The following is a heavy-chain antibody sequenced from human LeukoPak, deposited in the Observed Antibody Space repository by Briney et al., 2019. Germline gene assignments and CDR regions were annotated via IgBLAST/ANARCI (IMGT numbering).Heavy chain of an antibody. CDR3: AKRSGYTTGWFFDF. J-gene: IGHJ4*02. Sequence: PGGSLRLSCAASGFSFSSYAMSWVRQAPGKGLEWVSSISGSGDNTYYAESVKGRFTISRDNSKNTLFLQMNSPRAEDTAVFYCAKRSGYTTGWFFDFWGQGTLVTVSS. CDR2: ISGSGDNT. D-gene: IGHD6-19*01. V-gene: IGHV3-23*01. CDR1: GFSFSSYA.